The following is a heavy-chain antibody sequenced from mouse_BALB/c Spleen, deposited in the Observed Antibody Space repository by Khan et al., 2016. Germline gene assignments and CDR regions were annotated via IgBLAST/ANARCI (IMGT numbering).Heavy chain of an antibody. D-gene: IGHD1-1*01. CDR3: ERPDYGSSRGFAY. J-gene: IGHJ3*01. CDR1: GYTFTNYG. Sequence: QIQLVQSGPELKKPGETVRISCKASGYTFTNYGMNWVKQAPGKGLKWMGWINTYTGEPTYADDFKGRFAFSLETSASTAYLQINNLKNEDTATCFCERPDYGSSRGFAYWGQGTQITVSA. CDR2: INTYTGEP. V-gene: IGHV9-3-1*01.